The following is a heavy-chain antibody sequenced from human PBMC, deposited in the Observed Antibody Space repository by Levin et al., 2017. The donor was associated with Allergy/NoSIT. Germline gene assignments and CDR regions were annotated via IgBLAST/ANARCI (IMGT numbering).Heavy chain of an antibody. D-gene: IGHD6-13*01. J-gene: IGHJ3*02. CDR2: IYPGDSDT. CDR3: ARLEGRSAGTHTDI. Sequence: GGSLRLSCKGSGYTFTSYWIGWVRQMPGKGLEWMGIIYPGDSDTRYSPSFQGQVTISADKSISTAYLQWSSLKASDSALYYCARLEGRSAGTHTDIWGQGTLVTVSS. CDR1: GYTFTSYW. V-gene: IGHV5-51*01.